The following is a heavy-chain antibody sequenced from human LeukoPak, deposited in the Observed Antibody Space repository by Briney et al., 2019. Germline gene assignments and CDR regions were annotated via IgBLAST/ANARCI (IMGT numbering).Heavy chain of an antibody. CDR2: ISGSGGST. V-gene: IGHV3-23*01. CDR3: AKGNDFWSGYSY. Sequence: GGSLRLSCAASGFTFSSYAMSWVRQAPGKGLEWVSAISGSGGSTHYADSVKGRFTISRDNSKNTLYLQMNSLRAEDTAVYYCAKGNDFWSGYSYWGQGTLVTVSS. D-gene: IGHD3-3*01. CDR1: GFTFSSYA. J-gene: IGHJ4*02.